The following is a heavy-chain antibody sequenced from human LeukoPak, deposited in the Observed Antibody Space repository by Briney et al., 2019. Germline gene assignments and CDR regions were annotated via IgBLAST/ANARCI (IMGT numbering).Heavy chain of an antibody. V-gene: IGHV4-34*01. CDR2: IYHSGTT. D-gene: IGHD1-26*01. Sequence: SETLSLTCAVYGGSFSGYHWTWIRQPPGKGLEWIGEIYHSGTTHYNPSLKSRVTISIDTSKNQFSLNLSSVTAADTAVYYCASAIMGARDYWGQGTLVTVSS. J-gene: IGHJ4*02. CDR3: ASAIMGARDY. CDR1: GGSFSGYH.